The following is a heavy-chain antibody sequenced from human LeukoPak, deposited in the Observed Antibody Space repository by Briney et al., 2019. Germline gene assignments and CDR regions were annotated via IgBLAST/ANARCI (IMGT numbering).Heavy chain of an antibody. D-gene: IGHD3-22*01. CDR2: VSYLGDDQ. CDR1: GFTFSSYG. CDR3: AKDRSSGPHYYYGMDV. V-gene: IGHV3-30*18. J-gene: IGHJ6*02. Sequence: GRSLRLSCAASGFTFSSYGIHWVRQSPGKGLEWVAVVSYLGDDQFYAESVKGRFTISGDNSKKTVFLQMNSLRGEDTAVYYCAKDRSSGPHYYYGMDVWGRGTTVIVSS.